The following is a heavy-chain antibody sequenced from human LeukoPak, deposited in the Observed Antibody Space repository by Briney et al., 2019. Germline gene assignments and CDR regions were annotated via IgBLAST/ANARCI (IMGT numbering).Heavy chain of an antibody. CDR1: GFTFSSYA. D-gene: IGHD1-1*01. V-gene: IGHV3-23*01. Sequence: PGGSLGLSCAASGFTFSSYAMSWVRQAPGKGLEWVSGISGSGSSTYYTDSVKGRFTISRDNSKNTLYLQMNSLRAEDTAVYYCAKDWGHNWNYAFDIWGQGTMVTVSS. J-gene: IGHJ3*02. CDR2: ISGSGSST. CDR3: AKDWGHNWNYAFDI.